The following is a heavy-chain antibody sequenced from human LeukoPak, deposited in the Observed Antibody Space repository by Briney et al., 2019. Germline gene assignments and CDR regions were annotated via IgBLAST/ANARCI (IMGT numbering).Heavy chain of an antibody. CDR3: ARSRRAAAGYFDY. V-gene: IGHV1-46*01. Sequence: ASVKVSCKASGYTGTSYYMHGVRQALGQRLEGMGIINPSGGSTSYAQKFQGRVTMTRDTSTSTVYMELSSVRSEDTAVYYCARSRRAAAGYFDYWGQGTLVTVSS. J-gene: IGHJ4*02. D-gene: IGHD6-13*01. CDR2: INPSGGST. CDR1: GYTGTSYY.